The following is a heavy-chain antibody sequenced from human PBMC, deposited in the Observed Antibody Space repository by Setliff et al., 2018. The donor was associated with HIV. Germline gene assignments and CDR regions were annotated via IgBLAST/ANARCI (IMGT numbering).Heavy chain of an antibody. D-gene: IGHD2-15*01. Sequence: SVKVSCKASGDNFNSHSISWVRQAPGQGLEWMGGIVPIFGTPNYAQKFKGRLTITADESTSTVYMELSSLRSEDTAVYFCVRDSRDIVVVIAPEPEPYYYYGMDVWGEGTTVTVSS. CDR1: GDNFNSHS. CDR2: IVPIFGTP. V-gene: IGHV1-69*13. J-gene: IGHJ6*04. CDR3: VRDSRDIVVVIAPEPEPYYYYGMDV.